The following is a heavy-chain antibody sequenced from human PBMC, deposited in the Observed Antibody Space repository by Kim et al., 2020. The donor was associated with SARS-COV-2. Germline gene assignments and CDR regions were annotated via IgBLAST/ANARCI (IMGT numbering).Heavy chain of an antibody. CDR3: ARDCSSTSCYALYYYYGMD. CDR2: IIPILGIA. D-gene: IGHD2-2*01. Sequence: SVKVSCKASGGTFSSYAISWVRQAPGQGLEWMGRIIPILGIANYAQKFQGRVTITADKSTSTAYMELSSLRSEDTAVYYCARDCSSTSCYALYYYYGMD. V-gene: IGHV1-69*04. CDR1: GGTFSSYA. J-gene: IGHJ6*01.